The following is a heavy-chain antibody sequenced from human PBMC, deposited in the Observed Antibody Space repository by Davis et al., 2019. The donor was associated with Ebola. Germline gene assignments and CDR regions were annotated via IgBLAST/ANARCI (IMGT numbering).Heavy chain of an antibody. J-gene: IGHJ6*02. V-gene: IGHV3-23*01. D-gene: IGHD2-15*01. CDR1: GFTFSSYA. CDR3: AKDPRYCSGGSCYKYGMDV. Sequence: GESLKISCAASGFTFSSYAMSWVRQAPGKGLEWVSAIRGSGGSTYYADSVKGRFTISRDNSKNTLYLQMNSLRAEDTAVYYCAKDPRYCSGGSCYKYGMDVWGQGTTVTVSS. CDR2: IRGSGGST.